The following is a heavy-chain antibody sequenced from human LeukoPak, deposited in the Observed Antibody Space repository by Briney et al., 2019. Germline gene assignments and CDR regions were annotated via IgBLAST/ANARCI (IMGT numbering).Heavy chain of an antibody. CDR3: ARVAPPDGY. V-gene: IGHV3-74*01. CDR1: GFTFSTYW. Sequence: PGGSLRLSCAASGFTFSTYWMHWVRQDPGKGLVWVSRISSDASITSYADPVKGRFTISRDNAKNTLYLQMNSLRAEDTAVYYCARVAPPDGYWGQGTLVTVSS. J-gene: IGHJ4*02. CDR2: ISSDASIT. D-gene: IGHD5-24*01.